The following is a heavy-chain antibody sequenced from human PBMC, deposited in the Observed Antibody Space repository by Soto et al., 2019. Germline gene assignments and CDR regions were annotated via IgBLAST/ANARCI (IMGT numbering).Heavy chain of an antibody. CDR2: MNPNSGNT. Sequence: QVQLLQSGAEVKKSGASVKVSCKASGYTFTSYDINWVRQATGQGLEWMGWMNPNSGNTGYAQKFQGRVTMTRNTSISTAYMELSSLRYEDTAVYYCARERSAAGTGWFEPWGQGTLVTVSS. CDR1: GYTFTSYD. CDR3: ARERSAAGTGWFEP. J-gene: IGHJ5*02. D-gene: IGHD6-13*01. V-gene: IGHV1-8*01.